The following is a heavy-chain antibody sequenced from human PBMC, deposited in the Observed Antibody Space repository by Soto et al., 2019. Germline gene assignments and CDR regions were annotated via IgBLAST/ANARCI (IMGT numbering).Heavy chain of an antibody. D-gene: IGHD2-15*01. CDR1: GGSFSGYY. CDR2: INHSGST. V-gene: IGHV4-34*01. Sequence: SETLSLTCAVYGGSFSGYYWTWIRQPPGKGLEWIGEINHSGSTNYNASLKSRVTISVDTSKNQFSLKLRSVIAADTAVYYCAREVKSAAASDAFDIWGQGTVVTVSS. CDR3: AREVKSAAASDAFDI. J-gene: IGHJ3*02.